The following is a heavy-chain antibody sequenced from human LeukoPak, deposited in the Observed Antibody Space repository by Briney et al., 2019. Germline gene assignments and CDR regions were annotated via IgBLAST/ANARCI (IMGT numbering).Heavy chain of an antibody. D-gene: IGHD3-3*01. CDR2: INHSGST. Sequence: SETLSLTCTVSGGSISSSSYYRSWIRQPPGKGLEWIGEINHSGSTNYNPSLKSRVTISVDTSKNQFSLKLSSVTAADTAVYYCAASPIFGVVMYYMDVWGKGTTVTVSS. CDR3: AASPIFGVVMYYMDV. J-gene: IGHJ6*03. V-gene: IGHV4-39*07. CDR1: GGSISSSSYY.